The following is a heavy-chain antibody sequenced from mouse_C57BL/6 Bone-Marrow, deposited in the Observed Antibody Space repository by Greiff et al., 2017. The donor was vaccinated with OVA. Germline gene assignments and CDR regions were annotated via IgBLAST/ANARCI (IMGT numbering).Heavy chain of an antibody. V-gene: IGHV5-12*01. Sequence: EVKLEESGGGLVQPGGSLKLSCAASGFTFSDYYMYWVRQTPEKRLEWVAYISNGGGSTYYPDTVKGRFTISRDNAKNTLYLQMRRLKSEDTAMYYCARGLLGFDYWGQGTTLTVSS. D-gene: IGHD1-1*01. CDR3: ARGLLGFDY. CDR1: GFTFSDYY. CDR2: ISNGGGST. J-gene: IGHJ2*01.